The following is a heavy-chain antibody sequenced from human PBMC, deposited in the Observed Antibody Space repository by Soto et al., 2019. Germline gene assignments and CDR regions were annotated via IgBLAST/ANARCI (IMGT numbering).Heavy chain of an antibody. CDR1: GYSFTSYW. Sequence: GESLKISCKGSGYSFTSYWIGWVRQMPGKGLEWMGIIYPGDSDTRYSPSFQGQVTISADKSISTAYLQWSSLKASDTAMYYCARHGVAALTDYYYYYGMDVWGQGTTVTVSS. D-gene: IGHD6-6*01. CDR3: ARHGVAALTDYYYYYGMDV. V-gene: IGHV5-51*01. CDR2: IYPGDSDT. J-gene: IGHJ6*02.